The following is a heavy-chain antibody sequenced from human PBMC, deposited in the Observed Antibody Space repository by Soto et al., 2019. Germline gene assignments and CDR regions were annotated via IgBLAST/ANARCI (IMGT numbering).Heavy chain of an antibody. J-gene: IGHJ4*02. V-gene: IGHV1-18*01. CDR1: GYTFTSYG. CDR2: ISAYNGNT. D-gene: IGHD2-8*01. Sequence: GSVKVSCKASGYTFTSYGISWVRQAPGQGLEWMGWISAYNGNTNYAQKLQGRVTMTTDTSTSTAYMELRSLRSDDTAVYYCARDPGYCTNGVCYTGMVDYWGQGTLVTVSS. CDR3: ARDPGYCTNGVCYTGMVDY.